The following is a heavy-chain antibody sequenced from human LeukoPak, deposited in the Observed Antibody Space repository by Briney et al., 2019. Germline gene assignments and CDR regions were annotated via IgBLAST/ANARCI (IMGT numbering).Heavy chain of an antibody. V-gene: IGHV3-7*01. CDR3: ASRGCSGGSCYAREDYMDV. D-gene: IGHD2-15*01. CDR1: GFTFSSYW. CDR2: IKQDGSEK. J-gene: IGHJ6*03. Sequence: GESLRLSCAASGFTFSSYWMSWVRQAPGKGLEWVANIKQDGSEKYYVDSVKGRFTISRDNAKNSLYLQMNSLRAEDTAVYYCASRGCSGGSCYAREDYMDVWGKGTTVTVSS.